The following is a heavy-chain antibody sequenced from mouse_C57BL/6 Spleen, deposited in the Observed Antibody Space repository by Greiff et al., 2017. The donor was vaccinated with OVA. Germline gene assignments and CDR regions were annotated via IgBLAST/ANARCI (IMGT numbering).Heavy chain of an antibody. J-gene: IGHJ4*01. Sequence: QVQLQQSGPGLVQPSQSLSITCTVSGFSLTSYGVHWVRQSPGKGLEWLGVIWSGGSTDYNAAFISRLSISKDNSKSQVFDKMNRLQADDKAIYYCARNEYDGRSYYAMDYWGQGTSVTGSA. CDR2: IWSGGST. V-gene: IGHV2-2*01. CDR3: ARNEYDGRSYYAMDY. D-gene: IGHD2-4*01. CDR1: GFSLTSYG.